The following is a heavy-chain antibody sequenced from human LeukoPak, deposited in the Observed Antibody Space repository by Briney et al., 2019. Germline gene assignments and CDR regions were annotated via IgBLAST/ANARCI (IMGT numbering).Heavy chain of an antibody. D-gene: IGHD1-1*01. CDR1: GGSFSGYY. CDR3: ARRRKASLIVQLERRPYQIWFDP. V-gene: IGHV4-34*01. Sequence: KSSETLSLTCAVYGGSFSGYYWSWIRQPPGKGLEWIGEINHSGSTNYNPSLKSRVTISVDTTKNQFSLKLSSVTAADTAVYYCARRRKASLIVQLERRPYQIWFDPWGQGTLVAVSS. CDR2: INHSGST. J-gene: IGHJ5*02.